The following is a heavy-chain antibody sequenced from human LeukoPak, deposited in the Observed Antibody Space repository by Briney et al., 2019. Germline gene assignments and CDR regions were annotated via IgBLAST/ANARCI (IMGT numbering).Heavy chain of an antibody. CDR2: IYYSGST. CDR3: ARVLGSGTHGDNWFDP. V-gene: IGHV4-59*01. CDR1: GGSISSYY. J-gene: IGHJ5*02. D-gene: IGHD3-10*01. Sequence: SETLSLTCTVPGGSISSYYWSWIRQPPGKGLEWIGYIYYSGSTNYNPSLKSRVTISVDTSKNQFSLKLSSVTAADTAVYYCARVLGSGTHGDNWFDPWGQGTLVTVSS.